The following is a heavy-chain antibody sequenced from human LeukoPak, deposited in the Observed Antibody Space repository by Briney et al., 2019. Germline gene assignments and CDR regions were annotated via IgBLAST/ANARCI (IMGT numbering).Heavy chain of an antibody. CDR3: ASLTGDYYDSSGYNGSDY. Sequence: GGSLRLSCAASGFTFSSYSMNWVRQAPGKGLEWVSSISSSSSYIYYADSVKGRFTISRDNAKNSLYLQMNSLRAEDTAVYYCASLTGDYYDSSGYNGSDYWGQGTLVTVSS. D-gene: IGHD3-22*01. J-gene: IGHJ4*02. V-gene: IGHV3-21*01. CDR2: ISSSSSYI. CDR1: GFTFSSYS.